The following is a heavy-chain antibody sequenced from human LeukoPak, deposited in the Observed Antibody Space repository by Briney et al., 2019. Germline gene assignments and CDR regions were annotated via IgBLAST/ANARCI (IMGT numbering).Heavy chain of an antibody. CDR3: AREAIAVDYFDY. Sequence: SETLSLTCTVSGGSISSSSYYWGWIRQPPGKGLEWIGSIYYSGSTYYNPSLKSRVTISVDTSKNQFSLKLSSVTAADTAVYYCAREAIAVDYFDYWGQGTLVTVSS. D-gene: IGHD6-19*01. CDR2: IYYSGST. J-gene: IGHJ4*02. CDR1: GGSISSSSYY. V-gene: IGHV4-39*07.